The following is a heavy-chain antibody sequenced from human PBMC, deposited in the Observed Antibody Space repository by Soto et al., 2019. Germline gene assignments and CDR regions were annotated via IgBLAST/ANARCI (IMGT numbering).Heavy chain of an antibody. V-gene: IGHV4-34*01. D-gene: IGHD6-19*01. CDR1: GGSFSCYY. CDR3: ARGRSSGWYGARGGWFDP. J-gene: IGHJ5*02. Sequence: SETLSLTCAVYGGSFSCYYWSWIRQPPGKGLEWIGEINHSGSTNYNPSLKSRVTISVDTSKNQFSLKLSSVTAADTAVYYCARGRSSGWYGARGGWFDPWGQGTLVTVSS. CDR2: INHSGST.